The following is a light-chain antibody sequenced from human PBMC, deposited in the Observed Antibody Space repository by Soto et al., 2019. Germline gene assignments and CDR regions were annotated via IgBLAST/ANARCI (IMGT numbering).Light chain of an antibody. CDR3: CLYIGATTYV. CDR1: SRDIGGYNY. Sequence: QSVLAQPASVSGSPGQSITISCTGTSRDIGGYNYVSWYQQYPGTAPKPMIYEVTDRPSGVSNRFSGSKSGNTASLTISGLQADDEAEYYCCLYIGATTYVFGTGTKVTVL. V-gene: IGLV2-14*01. CDR2: EVT. J-gene: IGLJ1*01.